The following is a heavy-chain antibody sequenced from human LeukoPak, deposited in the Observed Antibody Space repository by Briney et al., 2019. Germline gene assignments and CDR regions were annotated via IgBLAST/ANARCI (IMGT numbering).Heavy chain of an antibody. D-gene: IGHD3-10*01. J-gene: IGHJ4*02. V-gene: IGHV1-18*01. CDR3: AGGVSQYGSGSPFDY. Sequence: ASVKVSCKASGYSFTSYGISWVRQAPGQGLEWVGWISAYNGDTKYAQKLQGRVTMTTDTSTSTGYMELRSLRSDDTAVYYCAGGVSQYGSGSPFDYWGQGTLVTVSS. CDR1: GYSFTSYG. CDR2: ISAYNGDT.